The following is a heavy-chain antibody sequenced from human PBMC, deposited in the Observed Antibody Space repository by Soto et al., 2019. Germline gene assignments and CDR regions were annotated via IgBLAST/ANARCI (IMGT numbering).Heavy chain of an antibody. CDR2: ISTYNGHT. CDR1: GYTFTSYG. J-gene: IGHJ4*02. D-gene: IGHD3-10*01. Sequence: QVQLVQSGAEVKKPGASVKVSCKASGYTFTSYGITWVRLAPGQGLEWMGWISTYNGHTNYAQKLQGRLTMTTDASTSTAYMELRSRRSDDTAVYYCARGWFGEAEDYWGQGTQVTVSS. V-gene: IGHV1-18*01. CDR3: ARGWFGEAEDY.